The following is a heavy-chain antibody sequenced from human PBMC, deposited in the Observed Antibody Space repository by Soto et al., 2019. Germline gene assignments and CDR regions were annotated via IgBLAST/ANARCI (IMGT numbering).Heavy chain of an antibody. CDR3: TRDGSRDSSARGWFDP. CDR1: GFTFRSFT. CDR2: ISSNSAYI. D-gene: IGHD6-13*01. Sequence: GGSVRLSCAASGFTFRSFTMNWVRQAPGKGLEWVSTISSNSAYIYYTDALRGRFTISRDNAKNSLHLQMNSLRAEDTAVYYCTRDGSRDSSARGWFDPWGPGTLVTVSS. V-gene: IGHV3-21*01. J-gene: IGHJ5*02.